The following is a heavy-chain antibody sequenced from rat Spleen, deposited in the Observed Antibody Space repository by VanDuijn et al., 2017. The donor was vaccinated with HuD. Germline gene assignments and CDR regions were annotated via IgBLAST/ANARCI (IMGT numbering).Heavy chain of an antibody. Sequence: EVQLVESDGGLVQPGRSLKLSCATSGFTFSDFYMAWVRQAPTKGLEWVASISYDGGHTYYRDSVKGRFTISRDNAKSSLYLQMDSLRSEDTATYYCTTSVMDAWGQGASVTVSS. CDR1: GFTFSDFY. CDR2: ISYDGGHT. V-gene: IGHV5-20*01. CDR3: TTSVMDA. J-gene: IGHJ4*01.